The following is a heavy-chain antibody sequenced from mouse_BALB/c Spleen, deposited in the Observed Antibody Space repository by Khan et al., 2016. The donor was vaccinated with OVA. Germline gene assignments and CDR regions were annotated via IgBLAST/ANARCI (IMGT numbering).Heavy chain of an antibody. D-gene: IGHD2-4*01. J-gene: IGHJ1*01. CDR1: GFSLTSYG. CDR2: IWSGGST. V-gene: IGHV2-4*02. Sequence: VQLKQSGPGLVQSSQSLSITCTVSGFSLTSYGVHWVRQPPGMGLEWLGVIWSGGSTDYDAAFISRLNISKHNSKSQVFFTMNSLQADDTAIYYRDRFYDYEGDCDVWGAGTTVT. CDR3: DRFYDYEGDCDV.